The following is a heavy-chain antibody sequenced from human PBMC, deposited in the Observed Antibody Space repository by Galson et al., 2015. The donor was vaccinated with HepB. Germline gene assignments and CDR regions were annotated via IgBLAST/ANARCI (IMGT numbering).Heavy chain of an antibody. CDR2: ISYDGSNK. J-gene: IGHJ6*02. CDR1: GFTFSSYA. Sequence: SLRLSCAASGFTFSSYAMHWVRQAPGKGLEWVAVISYDGSNKYYADSVKGRFTISRDNSKNTLYLQMNSPRAEDTAVYYCAREYYYDSSGYYYVLGRSPYYYYGMDVWGQGTTATVSS. D-gene: IGHD3-22*01. V-gene: IGHV3-30*04. CDR3: AREYYYDSSGYYYVLGRSPYYYYGMDV.